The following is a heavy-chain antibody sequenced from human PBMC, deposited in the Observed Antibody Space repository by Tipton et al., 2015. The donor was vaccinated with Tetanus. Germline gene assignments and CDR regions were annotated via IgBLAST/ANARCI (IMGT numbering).Heavy chain of an antibody. J-gene: IGHJ4*02. CDR2: ISVRGSHT. CDR1: GFTFSNYA. Sequence: SLRLSCAASGFTFSNYAMAWVRQAPGKGLEWVSGISVRGSHTYYADPVKGRFSISRDNSKNTVYLQMNSLRDEDTAVYYCARGGNEYGDPPDYWGRGTLATVSS. D-gene: IGHD4-17*01. V-gene: IGHV3-23*01. CDR3: ARGGNEYGDPPDY.